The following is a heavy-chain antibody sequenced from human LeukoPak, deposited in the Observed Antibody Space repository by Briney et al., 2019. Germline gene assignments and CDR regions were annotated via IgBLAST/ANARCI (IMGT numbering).Heavy chain of an antibody. CDR3: ARDSYDILTGYPKGVFDI. V-gene: IGHV4-34*01. D-gene: IGHD3-9*01. CDR1: GGSFSGYY. Sequence: SETLSLTCAVYGGSFSGYYWSWIRQPPGKGLEWIGEINHSGSTNYNPSLKSRVTISVDTSKNQFSLKLSSVTAADTAVYYCARDSYDILTGYPKGVFDIWGQGTMVTVSS. CDR2: INHSGST. J-gene: IGHJ3*02.